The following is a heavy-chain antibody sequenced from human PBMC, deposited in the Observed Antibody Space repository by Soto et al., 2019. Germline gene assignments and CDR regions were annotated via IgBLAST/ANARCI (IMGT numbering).Heavy chain of an antibody. CDR3: AKTPSPHAAAGRGGGGYFDY. CDR1: GFTFRTYA. CDR2: ISGSGGRT. Sequence: VQLLESGGGLVQPGGSLRLSCAASGFTFRTYALTWVRQAPGKRLEWVAIISGSGGRTYYADSVKDRFIIPRDTSKNTVDLQMNSLRAEDTAVYYCAKTPSPHAAAGRGGGGYFDYWSQGTLVTVSS. D-gene: IGHD6-13*01. V-gene: IGHV3-23*01. J-gene: IGHJ4*02.